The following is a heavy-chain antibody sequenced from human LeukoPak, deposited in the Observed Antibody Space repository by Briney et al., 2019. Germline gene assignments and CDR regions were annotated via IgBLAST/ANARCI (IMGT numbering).Heavy chain of an antibody. J-gene: IGHJ5*02. V-gene: IGHV4-39*07. CDR3: ARGEYYYGSGSMANWFDP. CDR1: GGSISSSSYY. D-gene: IGHD3-10*01. Sequence: SETLSLTCTVSGGSISSSSYYWGWIRQPPGKGLEWIGSIYYSGSTYYNPSLKSRVTISVDTSKNQFSLKLSSVTAADTAVYYCARGEYYYGSGSMANWFDPWGQGTLVTVSS. CDR2: IYYSGST.